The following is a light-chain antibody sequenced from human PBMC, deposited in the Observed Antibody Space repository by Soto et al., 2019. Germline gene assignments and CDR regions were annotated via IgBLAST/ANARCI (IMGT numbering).Light chain of an antibody. Sequence: IVMTKSAAALSVSPGERATLSCRASQSVXSSYLAWYQQKPGQAPRLRXYGASSRATGIPDRLSGSGSGTDFTLPISRLEPEDVEVYYCQQYGSAPRTFGQGTKVDIK. J-gene: IGKJ1*01. CDR3: QQYGSAPRT. CDR2: GAS. CDR1: QSVXSSY. V-gene: IGKV3-20*01.